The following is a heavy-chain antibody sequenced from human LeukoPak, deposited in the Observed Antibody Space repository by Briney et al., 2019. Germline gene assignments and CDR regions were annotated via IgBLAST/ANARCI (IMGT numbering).Heavy chain of an antibody. V-gene: IGHV3-9*01. CDR2: ISWNSGSI. D-gene: IGHD6-19*01. CDR3: TLSSGWYYFDY. J-gene: IGHJ4*02. Sequence: GGAPRLSFAAPGFTFYDYAMHRVRQAPGEGLGGVSGISWNSGSIGYADSVKGRFTISRDNAKNSLYLQMNSLRAEDTALYYCTLSSGWYYFDYWGQGTLVAVSS. CDR1: GFTFYDYA.